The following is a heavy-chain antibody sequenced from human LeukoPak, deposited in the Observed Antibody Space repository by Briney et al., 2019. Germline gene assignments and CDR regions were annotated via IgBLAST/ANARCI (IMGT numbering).Heavy chain of an antibody. Sequence: SETLSLTCTVSGGSISSGGYYWSWVRQHPGKGPEWIGYIYYSGSTYYNPSLKSRVTISVDTSKNQFSLTLTSVTAADTAVFYCARVDIRSGGNYGMDVWGQGTTVTVSS. V-gene: IGHV4-31*03. CDR1: GGSISSGGYY. CDR3: ARVDIRSGGNYGMDV. J-gene: IGHJ6*02. CDR2: IYYSGST. D-gene: IGHD2-15*01.